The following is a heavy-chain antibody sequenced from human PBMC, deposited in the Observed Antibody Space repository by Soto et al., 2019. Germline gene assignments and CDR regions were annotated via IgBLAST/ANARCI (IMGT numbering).Heavy chain of an antibody. Sequence: QVQLVQSGAEVKKPGASVKVSCKASGYTFTGYYIHWVRQAPGQGLEWMGWINPNSGDTNYAQKFQGRVTMTRDTSISTAYMELSRLRSDDTAVYYCAREEIVVVVAANRDWFDPWGQGTLVTVSS. V-gene: IGHV1-2*02. CDR3: AREEIVVVVAANRDWFDP. D-gene: IGHD2-15*01. CDR2: INPNSGDT. CDR1: GYTFTGYY. J-gene: IGHJ5*02.